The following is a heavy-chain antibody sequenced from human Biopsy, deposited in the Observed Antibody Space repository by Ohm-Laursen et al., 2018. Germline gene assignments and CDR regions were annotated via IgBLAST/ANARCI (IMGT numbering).Heavy chain of an antibody. CDR2: IWSSATYK. CDR3: AKDGGQTAPYSFDV. J-gene: IGHJ3*01. Sequence: SLRLSCAAAGFTFSDHNMHWVRQAPGKGLEWVAFIWSSATYKAYADSVKGRFTVSRVNSKNTVYLQMNSLSADDTAIYSCAKDGGQTAPYSFDVWGQGTMVTVSS. CDR1: GFTFSDHN. D-gene: IGHD3-16*01. V-gene: IGHV3-33*06.